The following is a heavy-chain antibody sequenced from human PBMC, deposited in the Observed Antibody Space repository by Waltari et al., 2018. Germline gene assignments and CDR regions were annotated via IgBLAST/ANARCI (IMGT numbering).Heavy chain of an antibody. D-gene: IGHD3-22*01. CDR2: ISGSGGST. Sequence: EVQLLESGGGLVQPGGSLRLSCAASGFTFSSYAMSWVRQAPGKGLEGVSAISGSGGSTYYADSVKGRFTISRDNSKNTLYLQMNSLRAEDTAVYYCAKFPVYYYDSSGYLDYWGQGTLVTVSS. CDR1: GFTFSSYA. CDR3: AKFPVYYYDSSGYLDY. J-gene: IGHJ4*02. V-gene: IGHV3-23*01.